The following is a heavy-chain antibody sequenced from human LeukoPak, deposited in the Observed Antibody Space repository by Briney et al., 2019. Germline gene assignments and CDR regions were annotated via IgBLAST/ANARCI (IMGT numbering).Heavy chain of an antibody. CDR1: GFTFTTYT. CDR3: ARDGGDYYDSSGYPFHH. Sequence: PGGSLRLSCAASGFTFTTYTMNWVRQAPGKGLEWLSFISSDGGTMSYADSVKGRFTISRDNAKKSLYLQMNSLRAGDTAVYYCARDGGDYYDSSGYPFHHWGQGTLVTVSS. V-gene: IGHV3-48*04. CDR2: ISSDGGTM. D-gene: IGHD3-22*01. J-gene: IGHJ1*01.